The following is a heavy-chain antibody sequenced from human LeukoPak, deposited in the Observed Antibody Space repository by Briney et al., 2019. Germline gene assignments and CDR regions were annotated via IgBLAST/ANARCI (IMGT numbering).Heavy chain of an antibody. J-gene: IGHJ4*02. Sequence: PSETLSLTCSVSGASISSTSYYWGWICQSPGKGLEWIGSIYYSGSIYYNPSLKSRVTISVDTSKNQFSLKLSSVSAADTAVYYCARSIECSGGSCYYFDYWGQGTLVTVSS. V-gene: IGHV4-39*01. D-gene: IGHD2-15*01. CDR3: ARSIECSGGSCYYFDY. CDR1: GASISSTSYY. CDR2: IYYSGSI.